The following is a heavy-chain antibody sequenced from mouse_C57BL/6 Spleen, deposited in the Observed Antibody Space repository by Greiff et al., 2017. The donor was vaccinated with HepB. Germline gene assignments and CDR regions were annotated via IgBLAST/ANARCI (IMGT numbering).Heavy chain of an antibody. CDR3: TRRFDYYGSSYGSYYAMDY. CDR1: GYTFTDYE. V-gene: IGHV1-15*01. Sequence: QVQLQQSGAELVRPGASVTLSCKASGYTFTDYEMHWVKQTPVHGLEWIGAIDPETGGTAYNQKFKGKAILTADKSSSTAYMELRSLTSEDSAVYYCTRRFDYYGSSYGSYYAMDYWGQGTSVTVSS. D-gene: IGHD1-1*01. CDR2: IDPETGGT. J-gene: IGHJ4*01.